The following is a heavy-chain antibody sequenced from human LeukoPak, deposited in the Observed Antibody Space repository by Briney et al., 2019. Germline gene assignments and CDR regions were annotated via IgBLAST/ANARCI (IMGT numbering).Heavy chain of an antibody. CDR2: IRYDGSNK. V-gene: IGHV3-30*02. J-gene: IGHJ6*02. Sequence: PGGSLRLSCAASGFTFSSYGMHWVRQAPGKGMEWVAFIRYDGSNKYYADSVKGRFTISRDNSKNTLYLQMNSLRAEDTAVYYCAKPGGGYCSGGSCYSDYYYGMDVWGQGTTVTVSS. D-gene: IGHD2-15*01. CDR1: GFTFSSYG. CDR3: AKPGGGYCSGGSCYSDYYYGMDV.